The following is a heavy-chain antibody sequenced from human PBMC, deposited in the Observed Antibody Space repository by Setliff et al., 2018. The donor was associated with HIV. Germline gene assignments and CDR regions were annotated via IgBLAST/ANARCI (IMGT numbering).Heavy chain of an antibody. CDR1: GGSMNSSSYY. J-gene: IGHJ3*02. D-gene: IGHD4-17*01. Sequence: SETLSLTCTVSGGSMNSSSYYWGWIRQPPGKGLEWLGSIYYSGKTYDNPSLKSRVTLSVDTSKNQFSLKLSSVTAADTAVYYRARPLMTTVVSVCAFDIWGQGTMVTVSS. CDR2: IYYSGKT. V-gene: IGHV4-39*01. CDR3: ARPLMTTVVSVCAFDI.